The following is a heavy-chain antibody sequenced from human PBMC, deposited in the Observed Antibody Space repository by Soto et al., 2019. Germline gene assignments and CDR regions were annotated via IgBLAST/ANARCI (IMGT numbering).Heavy chain of an antibody. CDR1: GGSISSSRYY. V-gene: IGHV4-39*01. Sequence: PEETLSLTCTVSGGSISSSRYYWGWIRQPPGKGLEWIGSIYYSGSTYYNPSLKSRVTISVDTSKNQFSLKLSSVTAADTAVYYCARTYDGSGPNSGGYSFDIWGQGTMVTVSS. CDR2: IYYSGST. J-gene: IGHJ3*02. CDR3: ARTYDGSGPNSGGYSFDI. D-gene: IGHD3-22*01.